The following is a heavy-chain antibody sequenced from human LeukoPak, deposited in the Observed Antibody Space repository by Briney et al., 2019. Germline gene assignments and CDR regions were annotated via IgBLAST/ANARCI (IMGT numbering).Heavy chain of an antibody. V-gene: IGHV3-23*01. J-gene: IGHJ4*02. CDR3: AKRPSMVVRYFDY. CDR1: GFTFSSYA. D-gene: IGHD3-22*01. Sequence: SGGSLRLSCAASGFTFSSYAMSWVRQAPGKGLEWVSAISGSGGSTYYADSVKGRFTISRDNSKNTLYLQMNSLRAEDTAVYYCAKRPSMVVRYFDYWGQGTLVTVSS. CDR2: ISGSGGST.